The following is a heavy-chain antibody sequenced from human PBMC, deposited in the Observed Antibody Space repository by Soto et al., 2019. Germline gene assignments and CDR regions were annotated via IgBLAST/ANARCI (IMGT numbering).Heavy chain of an antibody. V-gene: IGHV3-21*01. D-gene: IGHD6-13*01. Sequence: GGSLRLSCAASGFTFSSYSMNWVRQAPGKGLEWVASISSSSSYIYYADSVKGRFTISRDKAKNSLFLQMSSLRAEDSALYYCARHQGPAAGNYGMDAWGKGTTVTVSS. CDR1: GFTFSSYS. CDR3: ARHQGPAAGNYGMDA. J-gene: IGHJ6*04. CDR2: ISSSSSYI.